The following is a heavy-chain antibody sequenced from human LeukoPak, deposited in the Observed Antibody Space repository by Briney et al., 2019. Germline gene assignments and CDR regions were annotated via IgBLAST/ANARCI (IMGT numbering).Heavy chain of an antibody. J-gene: IGHJ4*02. CDR3: AKVLSLRYFDWVLYADC. D-gene: IGHD3-9*01. Sequence: SGGSLRLSRAASGFTFTNYAMSWVRQAPGKGLEWVSAISGTGDSTYYADSVKGRFTTSRDNSKNTLFLQMNSLRAEDTAVYYCAKVLSLRYFDWVLYADCWGQGTLVTVSS. CDR2: ISGTGDST. CDR1: GFTFTNYA. V-gene: IGHV3-23*01.